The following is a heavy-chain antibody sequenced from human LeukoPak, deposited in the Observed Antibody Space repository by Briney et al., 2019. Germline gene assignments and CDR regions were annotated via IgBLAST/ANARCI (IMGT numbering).Heavy chain of an antibody. CDR3: ARSTVVTPPDY. CDR2: IYYSGRT. Sequence: SGTLSLTCSVSGGSIISHNWSWIRQPPGKGLEWIGYIYYSGRTNYNPSLKSRVTISVDTSKNQFSLKLSSVTAADTAVYYCARSTVVTPPDYWGQGTLVTVSS. D-gene: IGHD4-23*01. J-gene: IGHJ4*02. V-gene: IGHV4-59*11. CDR1: GGSIISHN.